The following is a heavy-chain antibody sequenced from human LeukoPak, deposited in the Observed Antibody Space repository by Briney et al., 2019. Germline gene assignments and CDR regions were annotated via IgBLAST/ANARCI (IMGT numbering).Heavy chain of an antibody. D-gene: IGHD5/OR15-5a*01. V-gene: IGHV4-39*01. CDR2: ISYSGST. CDR3: ARNPGTSTLDY. CDR1: GVSISSNSQY. J-gene: IGHJ4*02. Sequence: SETLSLTCTVSGVSISSNSQYWAWIRQPPGKGLEWLGTISYSGSTHYNPSLRSRVTISLDTTKSQFSLKLSSMTAADTAVYYCARNPGTSTLDYWGQGTLVTVSS.